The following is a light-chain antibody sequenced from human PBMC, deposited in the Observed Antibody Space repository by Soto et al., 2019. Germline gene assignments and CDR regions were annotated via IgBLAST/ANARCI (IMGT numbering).Light chain of an antibody. CDR1: QSVDTC. J-gene: IGKJ1*01. V-gene: IGKV1-5*03. CDR3: QQFYRYPWT. CDR2: KAS. Sequence: DIQMTQSPSTLSASVGDRVTITCRTSQSVDTCLAWYQQKPGKAPHLLIYKASSLETGVPSRFSGSGSVTEFTLTISSLKLDDFAAYYCQQFYRYPWTFGQGTKVEIK.